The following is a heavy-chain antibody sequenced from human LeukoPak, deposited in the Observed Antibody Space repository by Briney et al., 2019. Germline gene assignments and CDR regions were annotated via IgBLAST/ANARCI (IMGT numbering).Heavy chain of an antibody. D-gene: IGHD3-3*01. CDR3: ARDEEYDFWSGYYVY. V-gene: IGHV3-48*02. CDR2: ISSGSSTI. CDR1: GFTFSSYS. J-gene: IGHJ4*02. Sequence: GGSLRLSCAASGFTFSSYSMNWVRQAPGKGLEWVSYISSGSSTIYYADSVKGRFTISRDNAKNSLYLQMNSLRDEDTAVYYCARDEEYDFWSGYYVYWGQGTLVTVSS.